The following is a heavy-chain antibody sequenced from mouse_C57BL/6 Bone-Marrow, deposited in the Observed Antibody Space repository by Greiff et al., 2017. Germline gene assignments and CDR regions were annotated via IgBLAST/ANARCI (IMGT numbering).Heavy chain of an antibody. V-gene: IGHV1-63*01. D-gene: IGHD2-4*01. J-gene: IGHJ3*01. Sequence: QVQLQQSGAELVRPGTSVKMSCKASGYTFTNYWLGWAKQRPGHGLAWIGDIYPGGGYTNYNEKFKGKATLTADKSSSTAYMQFSSLTSEDSAIYYCARYDYGGGLAYWGQGTLVTVSA. CDR3: ARYDYGGGLAY. CDR2: IYPGGGYT. CDR1: GYTFTNYW.